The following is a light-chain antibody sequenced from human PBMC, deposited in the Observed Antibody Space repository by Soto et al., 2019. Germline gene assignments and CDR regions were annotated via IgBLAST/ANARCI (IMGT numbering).Light chain of an antibody. CDR3: QQYISYPYT. Sequence: DLPMTQFPSTLSASVGDRETITCRASQTTNTWLAWYQQKPGTAPKLLIYDASSLEGGVPSRFSASGSGTEFTLTISSLQPDDLATYYCQQYISYPYTFGQGTKVEIK. V-gene: IGKV1-5*01. CDR2: DAS. CDR1: QTTNTW. J-gene: IGKJ2*01.